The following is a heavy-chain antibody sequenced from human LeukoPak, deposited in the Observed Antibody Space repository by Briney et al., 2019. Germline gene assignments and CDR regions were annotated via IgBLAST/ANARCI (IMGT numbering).Heavy chain of an antibody. CDR3: ARLLWFGDRWFDP. D-gene: IGHD3-10*01. V-gene: IGHV4-61*01. CDR2: IYYTGST. Sequence: PSETLSLTCTVSGGSVSSGTYYWSWIRQPPGKGLEWIGYIYYTGSTNYNPSLKSRVTISVDTSKNQFSLKLSSVTAADTAVYYCARLLWFGDRWFDPWGQGTLVTVSS. CDR1: GGSVSSGTYY. J-gene: IGHJ5*02.